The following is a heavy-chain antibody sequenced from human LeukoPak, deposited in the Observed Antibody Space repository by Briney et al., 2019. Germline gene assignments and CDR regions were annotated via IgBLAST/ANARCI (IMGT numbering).Heavy chain of an antibody. CDR2: ISYDGSNK. Sequence: RPGGSLRLSCAASGFTFSSYGMHWVRQAPGKGLEWVAVISYDGSNKYYADSVKGRFTISRDNAKNSLYLQMNSLRAEDTAVYYCAELGITMIGGVWGKGTTVTISS. D-gene: IGHD3-10*02. CDR3: AELGITMIGGV. CDR1: GFTFSSYG. J-gene: IGHJ6*04. V-gene: IGHV3-30*18.